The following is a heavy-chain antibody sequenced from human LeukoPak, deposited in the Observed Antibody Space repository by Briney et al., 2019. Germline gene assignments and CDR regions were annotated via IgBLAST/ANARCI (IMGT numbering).Heavy chain of an antibody. CDR3: GRRDCTSTTCYAGSYYFDY. CDR1: GGSISSSSYY. CDR2: IYYSGSS. D-gene: IGHD2-2*01. V-gene: IGHV4-39*01. Sequence: SETLSLTCSVFGGSISSSSYYWGWIRQPPGKGLEWIGSIYYSGSSYYNPSLKSRVTISVDTSKNQFSLKLTSVTAADTAVYYCGRRDCTSTTCYAGSYYFDYWGQGTLVTVSS. J-gene: IGHJ4*02.